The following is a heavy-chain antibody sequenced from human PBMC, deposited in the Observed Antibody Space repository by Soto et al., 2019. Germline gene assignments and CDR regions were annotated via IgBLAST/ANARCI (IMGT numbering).Heavy chain of an antibody. CDR3: VKDRVVVLVPAGHPHYYGMDV. V-gene: IGHV3-30*18. CDR1: GFTFSSYG. Sequence: LRLSCAASGFTFSSYGMHWVRQAPGKGLEWVAVISYDGSNKYYADSVKGRFTISRDNSKNTLYLQMNSLRAEDTAVYYCVKDRVVVLVPAGHPHYYGMDVWGQGTTLTVSS. CDR2: ISYDGSNK. D-gene: IGHD2-2*01. J-gene: IGHJ6*02.